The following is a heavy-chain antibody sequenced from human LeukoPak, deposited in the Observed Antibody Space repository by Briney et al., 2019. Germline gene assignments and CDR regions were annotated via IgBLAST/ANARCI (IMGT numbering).Heavy chain of an antibody. CDR2: ISYDGSNK. CDR3: AREGCTNGVCYTEPFDY. Sequence: GGSLRLSCAASGFTFSSYGMHWGRPAPGKGLEWVGVISYDGSNKYYADSVKGRFTISRDNSKNTLYLQMNSLRAEDTAVHYCAREGCTNGVCYTEPFDYWGQGTLVTVSS. J-gene: IGHJ4*02. CDR1: GFTFSSYG. V-gene: IGHV3-30*03. D-gene: IGHD2-8*01.